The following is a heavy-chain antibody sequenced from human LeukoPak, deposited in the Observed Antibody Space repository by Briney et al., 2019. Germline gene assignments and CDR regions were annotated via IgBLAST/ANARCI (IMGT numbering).Heavy chain of an antibody. J-gene: IGHJ4*02. D-gene: IGHD2-21*02. Sequence: PGGSLRLSCAASGFPVNKYEMHWVRQAPGKGLEWVSYIDAGATSTNYADSVWGRFTLSRDNAQNSVHLQMNSLRDEDTAVYYCVRSRLLRSTKYFDYWGQGALVTVSS. CDR2: IDAGATST. V-gene: IGHV3-48*03. CDR1: GFPVNKYE. CDR3: VRSRLLRSTKYFDY.